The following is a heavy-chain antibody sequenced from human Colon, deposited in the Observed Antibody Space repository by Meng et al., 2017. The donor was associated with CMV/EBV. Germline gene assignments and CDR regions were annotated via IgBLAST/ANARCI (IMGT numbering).Heavy chain of an antibody. D-gene: IGHD2-2*02. J-gene: IGHJ6*02. Sequence: GGSLRLSCAVSGFTFSNYEMNWVRQAPGKGLEGVSYISRSGDIVYDADSVKGRFTIARDNAKNLLYLQMNSLRAEDTAVYYCARIGYCGSTSCYSYYGMDVWGQGTTVTVSS. CDR1: GFTFSNYE. V-gene: IGHV3-48*03. CDR3: ARIGYCGSTSCYSYYGMDV. CDR2: ISRSGDIV.